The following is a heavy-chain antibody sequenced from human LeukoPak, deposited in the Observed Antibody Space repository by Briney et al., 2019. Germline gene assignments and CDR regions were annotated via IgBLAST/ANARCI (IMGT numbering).Heavy chain of an antibody. Sequence: QPGGSLRLSCAASGFTFSGSAMHWVRQASGKGLEWVGRIRSKANSYATAYAASVKGRFTISRHDSKNTAYLQMNSLKAEDTAVYYCTSGNYDSSGYYGGFIDYWGQGTLVTVSS. J-gene: IGHJ4*02. V-gene: IGHV3-73*01. CDR1: GFTFSGSA. CDR2: IRSKANSYAT. D-gene: IGHD3-22*01. CDR3: TSGNYDSSGYYGGFIDY.